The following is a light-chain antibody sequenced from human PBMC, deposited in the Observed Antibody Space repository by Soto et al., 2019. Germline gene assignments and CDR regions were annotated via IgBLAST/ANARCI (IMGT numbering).Light chain of an antibody. Sequence: EIVLTQSPATLSLSPGERATLSCRASQSVSRYLAWYQQKPGQAPRLLIYDASNRATGIPARFSGSGSGTDFTLTISSLEPEDFAVYYCQQRSNWPWTFVQVTKVDIK. J-gene: IGKJ1*01. CDR1: QSVSRY. V-gene: IGKV3-11*01. CDR3: QQRSNWPWT. CDR2: DAS.